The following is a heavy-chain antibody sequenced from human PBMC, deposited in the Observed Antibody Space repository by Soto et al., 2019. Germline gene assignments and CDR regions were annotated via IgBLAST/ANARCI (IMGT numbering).Heavy chain of an antibody. CDR3: ARTDTYDGLRGPYYVFDY. V-gene: IGHV2-26*01. CDR2: IFSNDEK. Sequence: QVTLKESGPVLVKPTETLTLTCAVYGFSLSNGRLGVSWIRQPPGKALEWLAHIFSNDEKSYTTSLKSRLTISKDTSKSQVVLIVTNMDPVDRATYYCARTDTYDGLRGPYYVFDYLGHATLVTVSS. D-gene: IGHD3-16*01. J-gene: IGHJ4*01. CDR1: GFSLSNGRLG.